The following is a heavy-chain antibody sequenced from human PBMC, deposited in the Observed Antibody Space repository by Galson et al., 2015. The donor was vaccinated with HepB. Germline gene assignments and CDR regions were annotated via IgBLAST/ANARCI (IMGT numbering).Heavy chain of an antibody. CDR2: ISGSGGST. V-gene: IGHV3-23*01. CDR1: GFTFSSYA. Sequence: SLRLSCAASGFTFSSYAMSWVRQAPGKGLEWVSAISGSGGSTYHADSVKGRFTISRDNSKNTLYLQMNSLRAEDTAVYYCAKNSAISSYEQWLVRHEDYYYYGMDVWGQGTTVTVSS. D-gene: IGHD6-19*01. CDR3: AKNSAISSYEQWLVRHEDYYYYGMDV. J-gene: IGHJ6*02.